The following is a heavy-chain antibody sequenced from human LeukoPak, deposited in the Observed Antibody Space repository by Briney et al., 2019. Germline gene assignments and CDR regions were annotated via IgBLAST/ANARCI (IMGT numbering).Heavy chain of an antibody. Sequence: SETLSLTCTVSGGSISNTFYYWSWIRQPPGKGLEWIGYIYYSGSTNYNPSLKSRVTISVDTSKNQFSLKLSSVTAADTAVYYCARVSPGDWFDPWGQGTLVTVSS. D-gene: IGHD3-10*01. J-gene: IGHJ5*02. V-gene: IGHV4-61*01. CDR2: IYYSGST. CDR1: GGSISNTFYY. CDR3: ARVSPGDWFDP.